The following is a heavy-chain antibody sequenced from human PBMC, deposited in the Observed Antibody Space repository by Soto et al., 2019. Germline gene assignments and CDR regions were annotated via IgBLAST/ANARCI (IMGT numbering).Heavy chain of an antibody. J-gene: IGHJ6*02. CDR2: ISYDGSNK. Sequence: PGGSQRLSCTASECTFSNDGIHWVRQAQCKWREGVAVISYDGSNKYYADSVMGRFTISRDNSKNTLYLQMNSLRGEDTAVYYCARDRRPNHSNFYNYGMDVWGQGTTVTVSS. V-gene: IGHV3-30*03. CDR1: ECTFSNDG. CDR3: ARDRRPNHSNFYNYGMDV.